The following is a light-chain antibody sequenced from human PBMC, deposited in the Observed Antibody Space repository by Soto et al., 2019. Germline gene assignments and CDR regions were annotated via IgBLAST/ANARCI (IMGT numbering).Light chain of an antibody. V-gene: IGKV3-11*01. Sequence: EIVLTQSPATLSLSPGARATLSCRASQNVRSYLAWSQQKPGQAPRLLIHDASSRATGIPDRFSGSGSGTDFTLTISSLEPEDSAVYYCQQRTNWPTSTFGQGTRLEIK. CDR1: QNVRSY. CDR2: DAS. J-gene: IGKJ5*01. CDR3: QQRTNWPTST.